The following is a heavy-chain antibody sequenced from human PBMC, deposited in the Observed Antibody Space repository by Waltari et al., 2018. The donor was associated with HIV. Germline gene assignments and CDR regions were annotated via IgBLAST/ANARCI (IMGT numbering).Heavy chain of an antibody. V-gene: IGHV4-59*01. D-gene: IGHD6-19*01. CDR3: ARGKAVAGTMYYYYGMDV. J-gene: IGHJ6*02. CDR1: GGSISSYY. Sequence: QVQLQESGPGLVKPSETLSLTCTVSGGSISSYYWSWIRQPPGKGLEWIGYIYYSGSTNYNPSLKSRVTISVDTSKNQFSLKLSSVTAADTAVYYCARGKAVAGTMYYYYGMDVWGQGTTVTVSS. CDR2: IYYSGST.